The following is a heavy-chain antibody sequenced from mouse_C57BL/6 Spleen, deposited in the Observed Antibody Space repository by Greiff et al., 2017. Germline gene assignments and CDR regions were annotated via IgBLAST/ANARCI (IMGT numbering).Heavy chain of an antibody. Sequence: QVQLQQSGAELVRPGASVTLSCKASGYTFTDYEMHWVKQTPVHGLEWIGAIDPETGGTAYNQKFKGKAILTADKSSSTAYMELRSLTSEDSAVYYCTRSPFYYDYDGFDYWGQGTTLTVSS. J-gene: IGHJ2*01. D-gene: IGHD2-4*01. CDR1: GYTFTDYE. V-gene: IGHV1-15*01. CDR3: TRSPFYYDYDGFDY. CDR2: IDPETGGT.